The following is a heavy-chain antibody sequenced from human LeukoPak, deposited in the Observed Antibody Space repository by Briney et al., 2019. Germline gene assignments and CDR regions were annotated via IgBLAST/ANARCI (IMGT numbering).Heavy chain of an antibody. CDR3: ASVLPWTYYFDY. CDR2: IYYSGST. CDR1: GGSISSSSYY. V-gene: IGHV4-39*01. J-gene: IGHJ4*02. Sequence: SETLSLTCTVSGGSISSSSYYWGWIRQPPGKGLEWIGSIYYSGSTYYNPSLKSRVTISVDTSKNQFSLKLSSVTAADTAVYYCASVLPWTYYFDYWGQGTLVTVSS. D-gene: IGHD3-10*01.